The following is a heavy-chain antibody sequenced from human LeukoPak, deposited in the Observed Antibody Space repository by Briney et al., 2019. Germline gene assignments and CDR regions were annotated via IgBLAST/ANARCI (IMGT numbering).Heavy chain of an antibody. D-gene: IGHD1-7*01. Sequence: SETLSLTSPVSGGSVSGYSWSWIRQPAGKGLEWIGRVYTSGSTHYNPSLKSRVTMSVDTSKNQFSLKLSSVTAADTAVYYCARLITGTTTAFDIWGQGTMVTVSS. V-gene: IGHV4-4*07. CDR1: GGSVSGYS. J-gene: IGHJ3*02. CDR3: ARLITGTTTAFDI. CDR2: VYTSGST.